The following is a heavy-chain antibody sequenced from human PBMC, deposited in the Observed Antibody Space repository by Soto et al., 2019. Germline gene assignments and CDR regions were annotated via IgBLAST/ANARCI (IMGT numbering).Heavy chain of an antibody. CDR3: ARGTVVVITPGYFDY. V-gene: IGHV1-46*01. Sequence: ASVKVSCKASGYTFTSYYIHWVRQAPGQGLESMGIINPGGGSPNYAQKFQGRITMTAEKSTSTVYMELISLTSEDTAVYYCARGTVVVITPGYFDYWGQGALVTVSS. CDR2: INPGGGSP. CDR1: GYTFTSYY. J-gene: IGHJ4*02. D-gene: IGHD2-21*01.